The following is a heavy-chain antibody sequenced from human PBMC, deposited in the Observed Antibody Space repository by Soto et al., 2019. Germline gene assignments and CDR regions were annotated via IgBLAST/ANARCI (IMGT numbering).Heavy chain of an antibody. CDR3: ARGYYYGAGSYYFVYYYGMDV. V-gene: IGHV3-30-3*01. J-gene: IGHJ6*04. D-gene: IGHD3-10*01. CDR1: GFTFSSYA. CDR2: ISYDGSNK. Sequence: GGSLRLSCAASGFTFSSYAMHWVRQAPGKGLEWVAVISYDGSNKYYADSVKGRFTISRDNSKNTLYLQMNSLRAEDTAVYYCARGYYYGAGSYYFVYYYGMDVWGKGTTVTVSS.